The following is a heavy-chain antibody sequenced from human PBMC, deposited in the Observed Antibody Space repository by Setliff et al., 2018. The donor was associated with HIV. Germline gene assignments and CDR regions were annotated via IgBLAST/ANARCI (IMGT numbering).Heavy chain of an antibody. CDR3: GRTMTYYYLCMDV. CDR2: IYYSGST. Sequence: SETLSLTCTVSGGSISSGGYYWSWIRQHPGKGLEWIGYIYYSGSTYYNPSLKSRLTMSVDPSKNQVSLELSSVTAADTAVYYCGRTMTYYYLCMDVWGKGTTDTVSS. V-gene: IGHV4-31*02. CDR1: GGSISSGGYY. J-gene: IGHJ6*03.